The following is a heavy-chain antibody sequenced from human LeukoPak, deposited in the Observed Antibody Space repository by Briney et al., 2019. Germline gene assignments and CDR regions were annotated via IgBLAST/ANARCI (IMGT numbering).Heavy chain of an antibody. Sequence: GGSLRLSCAASGFSFSIYEMNWVRQAPGKGLEWVSYISSSGNSIYDADSVKGRFTISRDNNKNSLFLQMNSLRVEDTAFYYCAKGNNSLSFNFDYWGQGALVTVSS. CDR3: AKGNNSLSFNFDY. CDR2: ISSSGNSI. CDR1: GFSFSIYE. J-gene: IGHJ4*02. D-gene: IGHD2/OR15-2a*01. V-gene: IGHV3-48*03.